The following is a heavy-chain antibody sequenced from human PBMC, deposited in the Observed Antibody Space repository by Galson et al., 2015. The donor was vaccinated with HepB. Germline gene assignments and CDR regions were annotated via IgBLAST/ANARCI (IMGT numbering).Heavy chain of an antibody. J-gene: IGHJ4*02. CDR3: AGQYGVFDY. V-gene: IGHV2-70*04. CDR2: IDWDDDK. Sequence: PALVKPTQTLTLTCTFSGFSLSTSGMRVSWIRQPPGKALEWLARIDWDDDKFYSTSLKTRLTISKDTSKNQVVLTMTNMDPVDTATYYCAGQYGVFDYWGQGTLVTVSS. D-gene: IGHD4-11*01. CDR1: GFSLSTSGMR.